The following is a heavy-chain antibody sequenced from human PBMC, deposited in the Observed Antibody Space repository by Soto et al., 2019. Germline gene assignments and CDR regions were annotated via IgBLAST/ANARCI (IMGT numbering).Heavy chain of an antibody. D-gene: IGHD3-10*01. J-gene: IGHJ4*02. CDR3: AHTRYFYGSGRPFDY. CDR2: IYWDDDK. V-gene: IGHV2-5*02. Sequence: GLDLEWLALIYWDDDKRYSPSLKSRLTITKDTSKNHVVLTMSNMDPVDTATYYCAHTRYFYGSGRPFDYWGQGTLVTVSS.